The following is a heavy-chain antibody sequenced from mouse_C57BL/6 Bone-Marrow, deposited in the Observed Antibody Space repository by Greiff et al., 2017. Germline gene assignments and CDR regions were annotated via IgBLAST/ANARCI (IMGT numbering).Heavy chain of an antibody. D-gene: IGHD4-1*01. CDR1: GYTFTDYE. CDR2: IAPETGGT. J-gene: IGHJ3*01. V-gene: IGHV1-15*01. Sequence: QVQLQQSGAELVRPGASVTLSCTASGYTFTDYEMHWVKQTPVHGLEWIGAIAPETGGTAYNQKFTGKALLTADKSSSTAYMELRSLTSEDSAVYYCTRLTGMGFAYWGQGTLVTVSA. CDR3: TRLTGMGFAY.